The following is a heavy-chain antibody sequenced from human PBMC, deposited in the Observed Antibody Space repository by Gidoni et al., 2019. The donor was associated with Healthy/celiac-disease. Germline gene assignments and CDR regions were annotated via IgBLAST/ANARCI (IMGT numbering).Heavy chain of an antibody. V-gene: IGHV1-18*01. CDR2: ISAYNGNT. CDR1: GYTFTSYG. Sequence: QVQLVQSGAEVKKPGASVKVSCKASGYTFTSYGISWVRQAPGQGLEWMGWISAYNGNTNYAQKLQGRVTMTTDTSTSTAYMELRSLRSDDTAVYYCATDPRYDSSGYYSDYWGQGTLVTVSS. CDR3: ATDPRYDSSGYYSDY. D-gene: IGHD3-22*01. J-gene: IGHJ4*02.